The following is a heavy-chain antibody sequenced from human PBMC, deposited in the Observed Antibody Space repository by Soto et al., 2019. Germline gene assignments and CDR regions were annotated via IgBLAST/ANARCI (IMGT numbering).Heavy chain of an antibody. V-gene: IGHV3-74*01. Sequence: EVQVVESGGGLVQPGGSLRLSCRASGFIFSDYYMHWVRQAPGKGPMWVSSIKSDGSIIDYADSVKGRFTISRDNAKNTVYLQMNSLTAEDTAVYPCARDLVSGLFDPRGQGTLVTVSS. CDR1: GFIFSDYY. D-gene: IGHD6-19*01. J-gene: IGHJ5*02. CDR3: ARDLVSGLFDP. CDR2: IKSDGSII.